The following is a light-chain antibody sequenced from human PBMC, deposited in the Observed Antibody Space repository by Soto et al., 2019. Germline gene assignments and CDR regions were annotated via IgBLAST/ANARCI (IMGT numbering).Light chain of an antibody. CDR1: SSDVGGHNH. J-gene: IGLJ2*01. Sequence: QSALTQPPSASGSPGQSVTISCTGSSSDVGGHNHVSWYQQHPGKAPKLMIYEVSKRPSGVTDRFSGSKSVNTASLTVSGIQAEDEADYYCSSYAGSMNLIFGGGTKLTVL. CDR3: SSYAGSMNLI. CDR2: EVS. V-gene: IGLV2-8*01.